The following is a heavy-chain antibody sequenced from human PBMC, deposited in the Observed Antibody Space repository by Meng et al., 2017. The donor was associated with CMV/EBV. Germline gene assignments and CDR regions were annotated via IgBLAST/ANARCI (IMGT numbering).Heavy chain of an antibody. CDR1: GYIFTGYG. V-gene: IGHV1-18*01. D-gene: IGHD4-11*01. CDR3: ARGDTVTTGGGFEAHRGGLFDY. CDR2: ISAYNGNT. Sequence: ASVKVSCKASGYIFTGYGISWVRQAPGQGLEWMGWISAYNGNTNYAQKLQGRVTMTTDTSTSTAYMELRSLRSDDTAVYYCARGDTVTTGGGFEAHRGGLFDYWGQGTLVTVSS. J-gene: IGHJ4*02.